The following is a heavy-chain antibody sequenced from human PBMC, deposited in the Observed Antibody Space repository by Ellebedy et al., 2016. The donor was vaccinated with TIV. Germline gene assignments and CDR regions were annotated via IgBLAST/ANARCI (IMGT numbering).Heavy chain of an antibody. CDR1: GFTFSSYG. CDR3: ARAPTGGARSCFDY. V-gene: IGHV3-33*08. J-gene: IGHJ4*02. D-gene: IGHD1-26*01. Sequence: GESLKISCAVSGFTFSSYGMNWVRQAPGKGLEWVADIRYDGSNKYYADSVKGRFTISRDNSKNTLKLQMNILRSEDTAVYYCARAPTGGARSCFDYWGQGTLFTVSS. CDR2: IRYDGSNK.